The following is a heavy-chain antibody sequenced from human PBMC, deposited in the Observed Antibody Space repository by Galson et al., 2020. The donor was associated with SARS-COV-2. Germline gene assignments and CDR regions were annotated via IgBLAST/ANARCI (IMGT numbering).Heavy chain of an antibody. Sequence: SETLSLTCSVSGGSISRSTYYWSWIRPSAGKGLEWIGRNYSSGGTNHNPALKSRVTISIDSTGNQFSLNPRSVTAADTAVYYRARGSIAASGFYFDYWGQGTLVTVSS. CDR3: ARGSIAASGFYFDY. CDR1: GGSISRSTYY. J-gene: IGHJ4*02. CDR2: NYSSGGT. D-gene: IGHD6-13*01. V-gene: IGHV4-61*02.